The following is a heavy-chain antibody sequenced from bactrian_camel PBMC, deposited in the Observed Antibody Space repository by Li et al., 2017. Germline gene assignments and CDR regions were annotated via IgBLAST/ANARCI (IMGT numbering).Heavy chain of an antibody. J-gene: IGHJ6*01. CDR3: AADPGPYGGSTPPPADYFGH. CDR2: ISTGRSNT. Sequence: HVQLVESGGGLVQPGGSLRLSCSASGYTYRGNCMGWFRQTPGKEREGVAVISTGRSNTYYAHSVKGRFTISQDNAKNTLTLQMDSLKPEDTAMYYCAADPGPYGGSTPPPADYFGHWGQGTQVTVS. CDR1: GYTYRGNC. D-gene: IGHD6*01. V-gene: IGHV3S1*01.